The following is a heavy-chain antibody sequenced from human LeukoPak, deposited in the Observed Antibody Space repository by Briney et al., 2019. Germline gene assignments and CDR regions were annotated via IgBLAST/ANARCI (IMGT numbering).Heavy chain of an antibody. D-gene: IGHD5-18*01. Sequence: GRSLRLSCAASGFTFSSYAMHWVRQAPGKGLEWVAVISYDGSNKYYADSVKGRFTISRDNSKNTLYLQMNSLRAEDTAVYYCASAYSYAVPPFDYWGQGTLVTVSS. CDR1: GFTFSSYA. CDR2: ISYDGSNK. CDR3: ASAYSYAVPPFDY. V-gene: IGHV3-30*01. J-gene: IGHJ4*02.